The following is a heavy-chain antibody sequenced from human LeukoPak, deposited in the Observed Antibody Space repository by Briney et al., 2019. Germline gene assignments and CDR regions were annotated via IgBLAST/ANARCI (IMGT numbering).Heavy chain of an antibody. CDR1: GYTLTGYY. D-gene: IGHD3-22*01. CDR2: INPNSGGT. CDR3: ARSDYYDSSGYPDP. V-gene: IGHV1-2*06. J-gene: IGHJ5*02. Sequence: ASVKVSCKASGYTLTGYYMHWVRQAPGQGLEWMGRINPNSGGTNYAQKFQGRVTTTRDTSISTAYMELSRLRSDDTAVYYCARSDYYDSSGYPDPWGQGTLVTVSS.